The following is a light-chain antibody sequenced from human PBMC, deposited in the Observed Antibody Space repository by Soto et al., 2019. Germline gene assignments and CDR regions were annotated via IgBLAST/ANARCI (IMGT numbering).Light chain of an antibody. J-gene: IGKJ1*01. Sequence: ILMTQSPATLSVSPGERATLSCRASQSVSNNLAWYQQKPGQAPRLLIYDASTRATGIPARFSGSGSGTAFTLTISGLQSEDFAVYYCQQYNSWPPWTFGQGTKVEIK. CDR1: QSVSNN. V-gene: IGKV3-15*01. CDR3: QQYNSWPPWT. CDR2: DAS.